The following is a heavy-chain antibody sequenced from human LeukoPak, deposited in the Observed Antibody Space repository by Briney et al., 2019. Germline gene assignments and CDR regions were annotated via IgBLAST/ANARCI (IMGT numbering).Heavy chain of an antibody. CDR2: IYYSGST. J-gene: IGHJ3*02. Sequence: PSQTLSLTCTVSGGSISSGGYYWSWIRQHPGKGLEWIGYIYYSGSTYYNPSLKSRVTISVDTSKNQFSLKLSSVTAADTAVYYCAREYSGSYYSSAFDIWGQGTMVTVSS. D-gene: IGHD1-26*01. V-gene: IGHV4-31*03. CDR1: GGSISSGGYY. CDR3: AREYSGSYYSSAFDI.